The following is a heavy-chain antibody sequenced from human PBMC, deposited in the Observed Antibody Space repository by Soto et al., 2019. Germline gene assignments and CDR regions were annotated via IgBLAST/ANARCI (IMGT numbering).Heavy chain of an antibody. CDR3: AKKWTQFDY. D-gene: IGHD2-8*01. CDR2: ISGSGGST. CDR1: GFTFSSYA. V-gene: IGHV3-23*01. Sequence: PGGSLRLSCSASGFTFSSYAMSLVRQAPGKGLEWVSAISGSGGSTYYADPVKGRFTISRDNSKNTLYLQMNSLRAEDTAVYYCAKKWTQFDYWGQGTLVTVSS. J-gene: IGHJ4*02.